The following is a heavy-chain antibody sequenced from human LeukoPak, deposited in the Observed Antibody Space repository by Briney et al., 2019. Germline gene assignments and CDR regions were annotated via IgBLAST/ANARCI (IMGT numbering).Heavy chain of an antibody. CDR1: GGSISSYY. CDR2: IYCSGST. D-gene: IGHD3-3*01. V-gene: IGHV4-4*07. Sequence: SETLSLTCTVSGGSISSYYWSWNRQPAGKGLEWIGRIYCSGSTNYTPSLKSRVTMSVDPSKNQVSLKLSSVTTADTAVYYCARELVFGVITYFDYWGQGTLVTVSS. J-gene: IGHJ4*02. CDR3: ARELVFGVITYFDY.